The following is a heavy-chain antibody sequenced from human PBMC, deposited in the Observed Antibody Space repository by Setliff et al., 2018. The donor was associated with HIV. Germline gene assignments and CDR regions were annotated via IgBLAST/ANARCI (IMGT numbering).Heavy chain of an antibody. CDR2: IYNSEMI. V-gene: IGHV4-59*01. Sequence: PSETLSLTCIVSGASISSDTWSWIRQPPGKGLQWIGFIYNSEMINYNPSLKSRVSMSLDTSKNHFSLKLTSVTAADTAVYYCARGGTSSNWFDPWGQGTLVTVSS. J-gene: IGHJ5*02. D-gene: IGHD2-2*01. CDR1: GASISSDT. CDR3: ARGGTSSNWFDP.